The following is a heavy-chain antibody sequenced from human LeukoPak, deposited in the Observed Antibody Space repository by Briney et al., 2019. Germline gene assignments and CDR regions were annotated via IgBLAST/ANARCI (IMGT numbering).Heavy chain of an antibody. CDR1: GGSISSGGYS. V-gene: IGHV4-61*08. CDR2: IDYSGYT. CDR3: ARGGYYGSGNDFRFDP. J-gene: IGHJ5*02. D-gene: IGHD3-10*01. Sequence: SQTLSLTCAVSGGSISSGGYSWSWIRQPPGKGLEWIGYIDYSGYTNYNPSLKSRVTISVDTSKNQFSLKLTSVTAADTAVYFCARGGYYGSGNDFRFDPWGQGTLVTVSS.